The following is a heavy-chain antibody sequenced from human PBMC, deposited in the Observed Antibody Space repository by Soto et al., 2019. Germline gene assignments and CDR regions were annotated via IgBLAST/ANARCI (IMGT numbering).Heavy chain of an antibody. D-gene: IGHD2-15*01. CDR3: ARRPSSSGRAHFDY. J-gene: IGHJ4*02. CDR2: ISYDGSNK. CDR1: GFTFSSYA. V-gene: IGHV3-30-3*01. Sequence: QVQLVESGGGVVQPGRSLRLSCAASGFTFSSYAMHWVRQAPGKGLEWVAVISYDGSNKYYADSVKGRFTISRDNSKNTLYLQMNSLRAEDTAVYCCARRPSSSGRAHFDYWGQGTLVTVSS.